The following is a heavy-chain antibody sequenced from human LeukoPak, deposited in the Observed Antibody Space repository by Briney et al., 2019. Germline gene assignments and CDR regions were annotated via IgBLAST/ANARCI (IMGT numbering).Heavy chain of an antibody. CDR2: ISAYNGNT. J-gene: IGHJ6*02. Sequence: GASVTVSCKASGYTFTSYGISWVRQAPGQGLEWMGWISAYNGNTNYAQKLQGRVTMTTDTSTSTAYMELRSLRSDDTAVYYCARVVELLHDYYYYGMDVWGQGTTVTVSS. CDR1: GYTFTSYG. D-gene: IGHD1-7*01. V-gene: IGHV1-18*01. CDR3: ARVVELLHDYYYYGMDV.